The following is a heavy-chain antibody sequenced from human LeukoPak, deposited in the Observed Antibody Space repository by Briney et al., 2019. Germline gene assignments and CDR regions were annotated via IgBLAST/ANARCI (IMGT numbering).Heavy chain of an antibody. CDR2: ISSSGSTI. Sequence: GGSLRLSCAASGFTFSDYYMSWIRQAPGKGLEWVSYISSSGSTIYYADSVKGRFTISRDNAKNSLYLQMNSLRAEDTAVYYCARTPVYSSSRSFDYWGQGTLVTVSS. CDR3: ARTPVYSSSRSFDY. CDR1: GFTFSDYY. D-gene: IGHD6-13*01. J-gene: IGHJ4*02. V-gene: IGHV3-11*01.